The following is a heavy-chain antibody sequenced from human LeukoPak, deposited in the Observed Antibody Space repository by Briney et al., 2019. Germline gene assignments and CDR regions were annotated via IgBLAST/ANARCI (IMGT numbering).Heavy chain of an antibody. CDR3: AALPIELPPYNWFDP. V-gene: IGHV1-69*13. J-gene: IGHJ5*02. D-gene: IGHD1-7*01. CDR1: GGTFSSYA. Sequence: ASVKVSCKASGGTFSSYAISWVRQAPGQGLEWMGGIIPIFGTANYAQKFQGRVTITADESTSTAYMELSSPRSEDTAVYYCAALPIELPPYNWFDPWGQGTLVTVSS. CDR2: IIPIFGTA.